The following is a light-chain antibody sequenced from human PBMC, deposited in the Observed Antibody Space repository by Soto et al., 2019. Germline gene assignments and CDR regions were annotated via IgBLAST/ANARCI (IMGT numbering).Light chain of an antibody. Sequence: QSALTQPRSVSGSPGQSVTISCTGTSSDVGGYNFVSWYQQHPGKAPKLMIYDVSKRPSGVPDRFSGSTSGNTASLTVSGLQAEEEADYYCCSYAGTYTYVFGTGTKVTVL. CDR3: CSYAGTYTYV. CDR2: DVS. CDR1: SSDVGGYNF. J-gene: IGLJ1*01. V-gene: IGLV2-11*01.